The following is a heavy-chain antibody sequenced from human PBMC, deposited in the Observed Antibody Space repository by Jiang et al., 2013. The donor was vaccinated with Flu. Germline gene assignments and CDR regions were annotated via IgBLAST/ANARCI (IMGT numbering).Heavy chain of an antibody. D-gene: IGHD6-19*01. CDR3: ARQGSIAVAGTLYFDY. J-gene: IGHJ4*02. CDR1: GGSISSYY. V-gene: IGHV4-59*08. CDR2: IYYSGST. Sequence: SLTCTVSGGSISSYYWSWIRQPPGKGLEWIGYIYYSGSTNYNPSLKSRVTISVDTSKNQFSLKLSSVTAADTAVYYCARQGSIAVAGTLYFDYWGQGTLVTVSS.